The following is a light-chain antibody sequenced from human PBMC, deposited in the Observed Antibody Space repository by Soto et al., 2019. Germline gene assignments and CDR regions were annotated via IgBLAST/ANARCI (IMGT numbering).Light chain of an antibody. V-gene: IGKV3-15*01. CDR1: QSVSST. J-gene: IGKJ1*01. Sequence: EIVMTQSPATLSVSPGGRATLSCRASQSVSSTLAWYQQKPGQAPRPLIYGASTRATGFPARFSGEGSGTEFTLSISSLQSEDVAVYYCQQYSDWPWTFGQGTKVDIK. CDR2: GAS. CDR3: QQYSDWPWT.